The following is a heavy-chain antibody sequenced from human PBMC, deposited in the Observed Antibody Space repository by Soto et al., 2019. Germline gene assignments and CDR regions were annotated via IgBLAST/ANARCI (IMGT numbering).Heavy chain of an antibody. CDR3: AKDRGAEWLSHNWFDP. D-gene: IGHD3-3*01. CDR2: INSDGSST. V-gene: IGHV3-74*01. CDR1: GFTFSSYW. Sequence: PGGSLRLSCAASGFTFSSYWMHWVRQAPEKGLMWVSHINSDGSSTTYADSVKGRFTISRDNATNTLFLQMNSLRADDTAVYYCAKDRGAEWLSHNWFDPWGQGTLVTVSS. J-gene: IGHJ5*02.